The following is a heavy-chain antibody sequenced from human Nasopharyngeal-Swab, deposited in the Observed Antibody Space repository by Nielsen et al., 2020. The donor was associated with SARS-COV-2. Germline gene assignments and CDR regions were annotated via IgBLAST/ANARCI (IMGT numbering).Heavy chain of an antibody. CDR3: ARDLTGTGYYGMDV. CDR1: GFTFSSYA. CDR2: ISYDGSNK. V-gene: IGHV3-30-3*01. D-gene: IGHD1-7*01. J-gene: IGHJ6*02. Sequence: GGSLRPSCAASGFTFSSYAMHWVRQAPGKGLEWVAVISYDGSNKYYADSVKGRFTISRDNSKNTLYLQMNSLRAEDTAVYYCARDLTGTGYYGMDVWGQGTTVTVSS.